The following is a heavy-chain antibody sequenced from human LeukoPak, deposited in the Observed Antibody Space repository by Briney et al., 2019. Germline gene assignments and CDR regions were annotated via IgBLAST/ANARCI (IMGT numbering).Heavy chain of an antibody. V-gene: IGHV3-48*04. Sequence: GGSLRLSCAASGFTFSSYSMNWVRQAPGKGLEWVSSISSSSSTIYYADSVKGRFTISRDNAKNSLYLQMNSLRAEDTAVYYCARDLTMIVYFDYWGQGTLVTVSS. D-gene: IGHD3-22*01. CDR2: ISSSSSTI. J-gene: IGHJ4*02. CDR3: ARDLTMIVYFDY. CDR1: GFTFSSYS.